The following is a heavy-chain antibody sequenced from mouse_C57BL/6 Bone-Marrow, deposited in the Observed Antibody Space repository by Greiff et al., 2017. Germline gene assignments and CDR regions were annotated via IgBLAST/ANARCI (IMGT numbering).Heavy chain of an antibody. Sequence: EVQLVESGGGLVRPKGSFKLSCAASGFSFNTYAMNWVRQAPGKGLEWVARIRSKSNNSASYSADPVKDSFTISRDDTESNLYLQMNTLKNDDIAMYYCVGHITTVWGQGNLVTVSA. D-gene: IGHD1-1*01. V-gene: IGHV10-1*01. CDR3: VGHITTV. CDR1: GFSFNTYA. J-gene: IGHJ3*01. CDR2: IRSKSNNSAS.